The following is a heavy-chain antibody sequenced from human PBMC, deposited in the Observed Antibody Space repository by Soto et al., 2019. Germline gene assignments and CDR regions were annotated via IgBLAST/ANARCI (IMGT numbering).Heavy chain of an antibody. V-gene: IGHV4-31*03. J-gene: IGHJ4*02. Sequence: TSETLSLTCTVSGGSISSGGYYWSWIRQHPGKGLEWIGYIYYSGSTYYNPSLKSRVTISVDTSKNQFSLKLSSVTAADTAVYYCARVSTPSYCSGGSCYSGAYFDYWGQGTLVTVSS. CDR3: ARVSTPSYCSGGSCYSGAYFDY. CDR1: GGSISSGGYY. D-gene: IGHD2-15*01. CDR2: IYYSGST.